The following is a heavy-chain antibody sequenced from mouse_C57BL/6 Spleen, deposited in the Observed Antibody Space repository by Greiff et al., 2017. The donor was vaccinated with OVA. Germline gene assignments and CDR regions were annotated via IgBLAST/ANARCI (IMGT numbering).Heavy chain of an antibody. CDR1: GYSFTSGYY. V-gene: IGHV3-6*01. Sequence: EVKLQESGPGLVKPSQSLSLTCSVTGYSFTSGYYWNWIRQFPGNKLEWMGYISYDGSNNYNPSLKNRISITRDTSKNQFFLKLNSVTTEDTAAYYCARDQGLRWYFDVWGTGTTVTVSS. CDR3: ARDQGLRWYFDV. J-gene: IGHJ1*03. D-gene: IGHD2-4*01. CDR2: ISYDGSN.